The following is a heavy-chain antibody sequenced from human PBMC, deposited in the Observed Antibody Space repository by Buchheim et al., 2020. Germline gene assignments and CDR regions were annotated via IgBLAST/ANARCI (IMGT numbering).Heavy chain of an antibody. D-gene: IGHD3-9*01. CDR2: IKNDGSDK. CDR3: VRDHWFSFDY. J-gene: IGHJ4*02. CDR1: GFSFSSHW. V-gene: IGHV3-7*01. Sequence: EVQLVESGGRLVQPGGSLRLSCAASGFSFSSHWMSWVRQAPGKGLEWVAKIKNDGSDKWYVDSVKGRFTISKDNAKNSLFLQMNSLRAEDMAVYYCVRDHWFSFDYWGQGTL.